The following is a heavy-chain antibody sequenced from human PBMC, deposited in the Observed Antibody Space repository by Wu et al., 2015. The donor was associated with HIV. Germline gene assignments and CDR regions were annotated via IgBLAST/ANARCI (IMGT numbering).Heavy chain of an antibody. CDR3: ARVYDSSGYLADPDY. CDR1: GYTFTSYG. Sequence: QVQLVQSGGEVKKPGASVKVSCKASGYTFTSYGISWVRQSPGQGLEWMGWISGYNGNTDYAQKFQGRVTVTTDTSTNTAYMELRSLRSDDTAVYYCARVYDSSGYLADPDYWARERWSPSPQ. J-gene: IGHJ4*02. CDR2: ISGYNGNT. V-gene: IGHV1-18*01. D-gene: IGHD3-22*01.